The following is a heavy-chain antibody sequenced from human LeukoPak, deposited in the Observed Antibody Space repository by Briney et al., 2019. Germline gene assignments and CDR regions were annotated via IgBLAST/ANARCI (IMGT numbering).Heavy chain of an antibody. Sequence: PSQTLSLICIVSGFSISSSDYYWSWIRQHPTKGLEWIGYISYSGSTYYNPSLKSRVTISVDTSKNHFSLRLSSVTAADTAVYYCARNFDSYNAFDIWGQGTMVTVSS. CDR2: ISYSGST. CDR3: ARNFDSYNAFDI. J-gene: IGHJ3*02. D-gene: IGHD3-22*01. V-gene: IGHV4-31*02. CDR1: GFSISSSDYY.